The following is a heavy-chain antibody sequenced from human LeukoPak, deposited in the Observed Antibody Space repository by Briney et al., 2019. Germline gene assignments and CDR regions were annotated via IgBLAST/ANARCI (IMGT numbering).Heavy chain of an antibody. Sequence: GGSLRLSCAASGFTFSGYNMNWVRQAPGKGLEWVANIKQDGSEKYYVDSVKGRFTISRDNAKNSLYLQMNSLRAEDTAVYYCARRGVVVPEYYFDYWGQGTLVTVSS. D-gene: IGHD2-15*01. CDR1: GFTFSGYN. V-gene: IGHV3-7*01. J-gene: IGHJ4*02. CDR3: ARRGVVVPEYYFDY. CDR2: IKQDGSEK.